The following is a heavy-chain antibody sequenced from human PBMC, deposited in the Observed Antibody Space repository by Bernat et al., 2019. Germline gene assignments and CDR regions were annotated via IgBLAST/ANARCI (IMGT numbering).Heavy chain of an antibody. V-gene: IGHV3-15*01. J-gene: IGHJ4*02. CDR1: GFTFSNAW. CDR2: IKSKTDGGTT. Sequence: EVQLVESGGGLVKPGGSLRLSCAASGFTFSNAWMSWVRQAPGKGLEWVDRIKSKTDGGTTDYAAPVKGRFTNSRDDSKNTLYLQMNSLKTEDTAVYYCTTRHTLYYFDYWGQGTLVTVSS. CDR3: TTRHTLYYFDY.